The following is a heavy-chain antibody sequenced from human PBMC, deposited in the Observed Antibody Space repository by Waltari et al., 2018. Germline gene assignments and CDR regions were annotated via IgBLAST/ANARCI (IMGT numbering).Heavy chain of an antibody. J-gene: IGHJ4*02. CDR2: ISYVGSNK. V-gene: IGHV3-30*01. D-gene: IGHD4-4*01. CDR1: GFTFRSYA. Sequence: QVQLVESGGGVVQPGRSLRLSCAASGFTFRSYAMHWVRQAPGKGVGCVAVISYVGSNKYYADSVKVRVTISRDNSKNTLYLQMNSLRAEDTAVYYCARDPHYSNFDYWGQGTLVTVSS. CDR3: ARDPHYSNFDY.